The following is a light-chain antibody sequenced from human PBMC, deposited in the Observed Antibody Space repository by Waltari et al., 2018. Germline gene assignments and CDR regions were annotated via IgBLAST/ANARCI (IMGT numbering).Light chain of an antibody. J-gene: IGLJ2*01. CDR2: DVT. V-gene: IGLV2-11*01. Sequence: QSALTQPRSVSGSPGQSVTISCTGTSSDLGTYNFVSWYQQNPGKAPQLMIYDVTKRPSGVPDRFSGSRSGNTASLTISGLQAEDEADYYCCSYAGSQTYLFGGGTKLTVL. CDR1: SSDLGTYNF. CDR3: CSYAGSQTYL.